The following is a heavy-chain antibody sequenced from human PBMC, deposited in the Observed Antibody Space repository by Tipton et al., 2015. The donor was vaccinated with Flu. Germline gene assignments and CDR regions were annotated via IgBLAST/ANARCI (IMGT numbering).Heavy chain of an antibody. D-gene: IGHD4-11*01. Sequence: SLRLSCAASGFTFRGYWMHWFRQAPGKGLVWVSRINSDGSSTSYADSVKGRFTISRDNAKDTLYLQMNSLRAEDTAVYYCARDYTNYYYGMDVWGLGTTVTVSS. J-gene: IGHJ6*02. V-gene: IGHV3-74*01. CDR3: ARDYTNYYYGMDV. CDR2: INSDGSST. CDR1: GFTFRGYW.